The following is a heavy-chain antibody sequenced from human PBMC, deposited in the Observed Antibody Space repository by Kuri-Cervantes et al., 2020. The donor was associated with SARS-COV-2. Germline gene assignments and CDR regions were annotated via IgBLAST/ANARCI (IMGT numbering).Heavy chain of an antibody. CDR2: ISYDGSNK. Sequence: GGSLRLSCAASGFTFSSYAMHWVRQAPGKGLEWVAVISYDGSNKYYADSVKGRFTISRDNSKNTLYLQMNSLRAEDTAVYYCARAGGPGVIQLWLVPLDYWGQGTLVTVSA. D-gene: IGHD5-18*01. J-gene: IGHJ4*02. CDR1: GFTFSSYA. CDR3: ARAGGPGVIQLWLVPLDY. V-gene: IGHV3-30*04.